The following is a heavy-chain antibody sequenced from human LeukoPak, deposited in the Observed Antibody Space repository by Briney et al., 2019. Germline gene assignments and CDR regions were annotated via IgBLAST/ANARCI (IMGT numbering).Heavy chain of an antibody. D-gene: IGHD2/OR15-2a*01. CDR3: ARAHSIASYYYGVDV. CDR1: GGSISSSYSY. J-gene: IGHJ6*02. Sequence: SETLSLTCTVSGGSISSSYSYWGWIRQPPGEGLEWIGNIYYSGNTYYSPSLTSRVTLSVDTSENQFSLKLSSVTAADTAVYYCARAHSIASYYYGVDVWGQGTTVTVSS. V-gene: IGHV4-39*07. CDR2: IYYSGNT.